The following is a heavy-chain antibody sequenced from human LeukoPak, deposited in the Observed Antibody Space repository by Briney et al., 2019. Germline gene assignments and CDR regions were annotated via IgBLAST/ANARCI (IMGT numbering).Heavy chain of an antibody. V-gene: IGHV3-7*03. CDR3: SYGDLDFGY. J-gene: IGHJ4*02. Sequence: GGSLRLSCAASGFTISRICWGWDRQAPGKGMEWVANIKQDESDRAEVDSVTGRFTISRDNAKSSLYLQMDNLRAEDTAVYYCSYGDLDFGYWGRGTLVTVS. CDR2: IKQDESDR. D-gene: IGHD4-17*01. CDR1: GFTISRIC.